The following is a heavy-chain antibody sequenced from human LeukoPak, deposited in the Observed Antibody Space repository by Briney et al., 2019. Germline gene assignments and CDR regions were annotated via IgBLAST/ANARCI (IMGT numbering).Heavy chain of an antibody. D-gene: IGHD3-22*01. Sequence: GGSLRLSCAASGFTFSSYAMSWVRQAPGKGLEWVSAISGSVGSTYYADSVKGRFTISRDNSKNTLYLQMNSLRAEDTAVYYCAKDSTYYYDSSGYPYFDYWGQGTLVTVSS. CDR1: GFTFSSYA. V-gene: IGHV3-23*01. J-gene: IGHJ4*02. CDR2: ISGSVGST. CDR3: AKDSTYYYDSSGYPYFDY.